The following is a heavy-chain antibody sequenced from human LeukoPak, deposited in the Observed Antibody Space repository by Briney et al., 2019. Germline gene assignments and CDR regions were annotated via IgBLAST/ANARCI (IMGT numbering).Heavy chain of an antibody. V-gene: IGHV3-9*01. CDR2: ISWNSGSI. J-gene: IGHJ3*02. Sequence: GGSLRLSCVASGFTFSISSMSWVRQAPGKGLEWVSGISWNSGSIGYADSVKGRFTISRDNAKNSLYLQMNSLRAEDTALYYCAKDIHRVEYSGYDVPGDGFDIWGQGTMVTVSS. CDR1: GFTFSISS. D-gene: IGHD5-12*01. CDR3: AKDIHRVEYSGYDVPGDGFDI.